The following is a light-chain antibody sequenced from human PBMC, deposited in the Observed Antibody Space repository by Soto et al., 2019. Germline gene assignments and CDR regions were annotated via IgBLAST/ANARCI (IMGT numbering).Light chain of an antibody. V-gene: IGKV3D-20*01. CDR3: WQYCDSPRGT. Sequence: EVVLTQSPASLSLSPGERATLSCGASQIVSSNYLAWYQQKPGLAPRLLIYDASIRATGVPDRFRGSGSGTAVPPTINSREPEDSVVYYCWQYCDSPRGTFGGGTKVEIK. CDR2: DAS. J-gene: IGKJ4*01. CDR1: QIVSSNY.